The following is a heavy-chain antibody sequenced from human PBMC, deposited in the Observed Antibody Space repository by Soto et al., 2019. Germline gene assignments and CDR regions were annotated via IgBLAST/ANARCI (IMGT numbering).Heavy chain of an antibody. CDR2: IYYSGST. V-gene: IGHV4-30-4*01. D-gene: IGHD1-26*01. Sequence: SETVSLTCTVSGGSISSGDYYWSWIRQPPGKGLEWIGYIYYSGSTYYNPSLKSRVTISVDTSKNQFSLKLSSVTAADTAVYYCARAQGRNWFDPWGQGTLVTVSS. J-gene: IGHJ5*02. CDR3: ARAQGRNWFDP. CDR1: GGSISSGDYY.